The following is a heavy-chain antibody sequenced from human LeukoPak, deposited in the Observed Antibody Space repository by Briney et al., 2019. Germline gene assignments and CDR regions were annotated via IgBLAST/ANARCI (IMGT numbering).Heavy chain of an antibody. J-gene: IGHJ4*02. V-gene: IGHV1-69*13. Sequence: SVRVSCKASGGTFSSYAISWVRQAPGQGLEWMGGNIPIFGTANYAQKFQGRVTITADESTSTAYMELSSLRSEDTAVYYCARDGDIAVAGPSAYWGQGTLVTVSS. CDR3: ARDGDIAVAGPSAY. CDR1: GGTFSSYA. D-gene: IGHD6-19*01. CDR2: NIPIFGTA.